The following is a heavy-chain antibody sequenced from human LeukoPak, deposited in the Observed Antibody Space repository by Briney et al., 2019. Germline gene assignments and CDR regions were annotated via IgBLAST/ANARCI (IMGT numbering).Heavy chain of an antibody. D-gene: IGHD2-2*01. CDR1: GCTFYNYG. CDR3: AKGHSAHGPGFDC. CDR2: ISRIGDTT. V-gene: IGHV3-23*01. Sequence: TGGSLRLSWAACGCTFYNYGRSGGRQATGKGVEWVSCISRIGDTTFYAHSVKVRFPISRRNSNTTLYLQMNSLRVEDTGVYYCAKGHSAHGPGFDCWGQGTQVAVSS. J-gene: IGHJ4*02.